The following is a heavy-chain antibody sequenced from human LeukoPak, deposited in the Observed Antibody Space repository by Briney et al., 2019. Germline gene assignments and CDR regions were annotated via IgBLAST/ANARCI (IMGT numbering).Heavy chain of an antibody. CDR3: ARPPIYSSGWYYFDY. D-gene: IGHD6-19*01. V-gene: IGHV3-69-1*01. CDR2: ISSSRTI. J-gene: IGHJ4*02. Sequence: GGSLRLSCAASGFTLSIYNMNWVRQAPGKGLEWISFISSSRTIYYADSVKGRFTISRDNAKNSLYLQMNSLRAEDTAVYYCARPPIYSSGWYYFDYWGQGTLVTVSS. CDR1: GFTLSIYN.